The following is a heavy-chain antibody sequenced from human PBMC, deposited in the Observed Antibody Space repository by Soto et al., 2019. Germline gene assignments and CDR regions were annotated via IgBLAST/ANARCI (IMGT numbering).Heavy chain of an antibody. CDR2: INGDYGNT. CDR3: ARCIQGDYYYGMDV. J-gene: IGHJ6*02. Sequence: QAQLVQSGAEVKKPGASVKVSCKASGYTFYSHSISWVRQAPGQGLEWMGRINGDYGNTQYAQKFRGRVTMTTDTSTNTVYMELTNLISDDTAVYYCARCIQGDYYYGMDVWGQGTTVTVSS. CDR1: GYTFYSHS. V-gene: IGHV1-18*01. D-gene: IGHD5-18*01.